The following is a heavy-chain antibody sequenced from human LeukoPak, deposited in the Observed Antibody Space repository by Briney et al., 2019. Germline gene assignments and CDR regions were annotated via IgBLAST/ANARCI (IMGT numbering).Heavy chain of an antibody. CDR2: IIPILGIA. J-gene: IGHJ4*02. D-gene: IGHD6-19*01. CDR1: GGTFSSYA. Sequence: SVKVSCKASGGTFSSYAISWVRPAPGQGLEWMGRIIPILGIANYAQKFQGRVTITADKSTSTAYMELSSLRSEDTAVYYCARDLSGIAVAGSDYWGQGTLVTVSS. CDR3: ARDLSGIAVAGSDY. V-gene: IGHV1-69*04.